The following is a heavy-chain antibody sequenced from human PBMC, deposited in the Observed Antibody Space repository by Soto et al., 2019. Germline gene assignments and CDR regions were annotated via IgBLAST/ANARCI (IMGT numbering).Heavy chain of an antibody. V-gene: IGHV3-33*01. CDR1: GFTFSSYG. CDR2: IWYDGNNK. J-gene: IGHJ4*02. CDR3: AVELRIAVDDY. Sequence: QVQLVESGGGVVQPGRSLRLSCAVSGFTFSSYGMHWVRQAPGKGLEWVAVIWYDGNNKYYADSVKGRFTISRDNSKNTLYRQMNSLRAEDTAVYYCAVELRIAVDDYWGQGTLVTVSS. D-gene: IGHD6-19*01.